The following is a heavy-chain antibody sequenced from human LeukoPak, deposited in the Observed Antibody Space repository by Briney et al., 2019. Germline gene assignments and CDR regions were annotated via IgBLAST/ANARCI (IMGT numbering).Heavy chain of an antibody. J-gene: IGHJ4*02. CDR3: ARESGSGSYFYFDY. V-gene: IGHV1-18*01. Sequence: ASVKVSCKPSNYTFTDYPITWLRQVPGQGLEWMGWISTRNGETHYARRFQGRATMTTDTFASTVYIEVRSLTSDDTALYYCARESGSGSYFYFDYWGPGTLVTVSS. CDR2: ISTRNGET. CDR1: NYTFTDYP. D-gene: IGHD3-10*01.